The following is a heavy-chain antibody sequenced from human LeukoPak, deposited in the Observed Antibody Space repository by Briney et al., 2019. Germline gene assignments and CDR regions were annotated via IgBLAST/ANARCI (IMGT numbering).Heavy chain of an antibody. CDR1: GFTFSSYE. CDR2: ISSSSSYI. Sequence: GGSLRLSCAASGFTFSSYEMNWVRQAPGQGLGWVSYISSSSSYIYYAASVKGRFTISRDNAKNSLYLQMNSLRAEDTAVYYCAQAKSYYYMDVWGKGTTVTVSS. CDR3: AQAKSYYYMDV. J-gene: IGHJ6*03. V-gene: IGHV3-21*05.